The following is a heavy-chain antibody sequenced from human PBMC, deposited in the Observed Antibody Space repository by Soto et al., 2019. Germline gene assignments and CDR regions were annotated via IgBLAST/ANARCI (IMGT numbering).Heavy chain of an antibody. CDR3: ANQAPYYYDSSGYIGFDWFDP. CDR2: IGGAGSNI. J-gene: IGHJ5*02. Sequence: GGSLRLSCAASGFTFSEYAMTWVRQAPGKGLEWVSVIGGAGSNIYYADSVEGRFTVSRDDSKNTLYLRMDSLRVEDTAVYYCANQAPYYYDSSGYIGFDWFDPWGQGTLVTVSS. D-gene: IGHD3-22*01. CDR1: GFTFSEYA. V-gene: IGHV3-23*01.